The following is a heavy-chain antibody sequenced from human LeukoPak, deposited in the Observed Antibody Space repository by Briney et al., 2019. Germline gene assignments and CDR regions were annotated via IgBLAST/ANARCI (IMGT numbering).Heavy chain of an antibody. V-gene: IGHV3-23*01. D-gene: IGHD6-19*01. Sequence: GGSLRLSCAASGFILSSYAMSWVRQARGKGLEWVSAISGSGGSTYYADSVKGRFTISRDNCKNTLYLQMNSLRAEDTAVHYCAKDGVDGTGEFFDSWGQGTLVTVSS. J-gene: IGHJ4*02. CDR2: ISGSGGST. CDR1: GFILSSYA. CDR3: AKDGVDGTGEFFDS.